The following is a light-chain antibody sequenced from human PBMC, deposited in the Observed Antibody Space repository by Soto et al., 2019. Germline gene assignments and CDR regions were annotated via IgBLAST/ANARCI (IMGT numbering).Light chain of an antibody. CDR2: EAS. Sequence: EVVLTQSPDTLSLSPGETATLSCRASQSVNSRYIAWYQVKPGQAHRLLIYEASSRATGIPDRFSGGACGTDFTLSISKVEPEDFAVYYGQQYGRPPRATFGQGTRREIK. CDR1: QSVNSRY. J-gene: IGKJ5*01. CDR3: QQYGRPPRAT. V-gene: IGKV3-20*01.